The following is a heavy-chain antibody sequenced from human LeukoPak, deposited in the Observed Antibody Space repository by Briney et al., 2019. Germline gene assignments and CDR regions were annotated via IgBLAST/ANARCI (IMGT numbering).Heavy chain of an antibody. V-gene: IGHV3-23*01. J-gene: IGHJ6*02. CDR2: ISGTTSGT. CDR1: GFTFSTCA. D-gene: IGHD1-14*01. Sequence: GGSLRLSCAASGFTFSTCAMSCVRQAPGKGLEWVSGISGTTSGTYYADSVKGRFTISRDNSKNTLFLQVNSLRAEDTAVYYCAKVRTYFYHGLDVWGQGTTVTVSS. CDR3: AKVRTYFYHGLDV.